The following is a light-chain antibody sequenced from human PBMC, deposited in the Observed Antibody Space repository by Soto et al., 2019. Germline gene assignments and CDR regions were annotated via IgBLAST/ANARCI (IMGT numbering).Light chain of an antibody. J-gene: IGKJ4*01. Sequence: AIQMTQSPSSLSASVGDRVTITCRASQGIGNDLGWYQQKPGKDPNLLIYGASSVRSGVPSRFRGSGSGTDFTLTISNLQPEDFATYYCLQDFSYPLTFGGGTKVEIK. CDR1: QGIGND. V-gene: IGKV1-6*01. CDR2: GAS. CDR3: LQDFSYPLT.